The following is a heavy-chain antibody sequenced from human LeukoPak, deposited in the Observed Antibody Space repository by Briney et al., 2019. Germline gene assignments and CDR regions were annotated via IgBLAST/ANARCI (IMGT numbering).Heavy chain of an antibody. D-gene: IGHD6-13*01. J-gene: IGHJ6*03. V-gene: IGHV4-34*01. CDR2: INHSGST. CDR3: ASIRPRIAAAGTSYYYYYYMDV. Sequence: SETLSLTCAVYGGSFSGYYWSWIRQPPGKGLEWIGEINHSGSTNYNPSLKSRVTISVDTSKNQFSLKLSSVTAADTAVYYCASIRPRIAAAGTSYYYYYYMDVWGKGTTVTISS. CDR1: GGSFSGYY.